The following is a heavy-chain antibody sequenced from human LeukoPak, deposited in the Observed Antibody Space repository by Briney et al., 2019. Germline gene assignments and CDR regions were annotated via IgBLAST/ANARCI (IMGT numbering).Heavy chain of an antibody. D-gene: IGHD6-19*01. Sequence: SETLSLICTVSGGSISSYYWSWIRQPPGKGLEWIGYIYYSGSTNYNPSLKSRVTISVDTSKNQFSLKLSSVTAADTAVYYCASGGYSSGWYYFDYWGQGTQVTVSS. V-gene: IGHV4-59*01. J-gene: IGHJ4*02. CDR3: ASGGYSSGWYYFDY. CDR1: GGSISSYY. CDR2: IYYSGST.